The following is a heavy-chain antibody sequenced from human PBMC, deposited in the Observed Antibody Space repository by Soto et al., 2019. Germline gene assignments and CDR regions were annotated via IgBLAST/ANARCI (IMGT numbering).Heavy chain of an antibody. Sequence: PSETLSLTCTVSGGSIISYYWSWIRQPPGKGLEWIGYFYYSGSTNYNPSLKSRVTISVDTSKNQFSLKLSSVTAADTAVYYCARHLYDSSPGASFDPWGQGTLVTVSS. V-gene: IGHV4-59*08. CDR1: GGSIISYY. D-gene: IGHD3-3*01. CDR3: ARHLYDSSPGASFDP. J-gene: IGHJ5*02. CDR2: FYYSGST.